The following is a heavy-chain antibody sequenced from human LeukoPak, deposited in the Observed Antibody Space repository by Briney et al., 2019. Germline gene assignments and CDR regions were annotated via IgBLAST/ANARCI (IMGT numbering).Heavy chain of an antibody. Sequence: ASVKVSCKASGYTFTSYYMHWVRQAPGQGLEWMGIINPSGGSTSYAQKFQGRVTMTRDMSTSTVYMELSSLRSEDTAVYYCARGRLQLWFYYYYYYMDVWGKGTTVTISS. CDR3: ARGRLQLWFYYYYYYMDV. CDR1: GYTFTSYY. V-gene: IGHV1-46*01. CDR2: INPSGGST. J-gene: IGHJ6*03. D-gene: IGHD5-18*01.